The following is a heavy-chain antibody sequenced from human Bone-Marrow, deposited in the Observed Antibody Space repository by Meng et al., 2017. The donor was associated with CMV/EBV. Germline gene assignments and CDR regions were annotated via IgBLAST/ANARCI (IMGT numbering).Heavy chain of an antibody. CDR1: GFTFSSYG. V-gene: IGHV3-30*02. CDR3: AREGGKYYYDSSGIDY. D-gene: IGHD3-22*01. CDR2: IRYDGSNK. Sequence: GESLKISCAASGFTFSSYGMHWVRQAPGKGLEWVAFIRYDGSNKYYADSVKGRFTISRDNSKNTLYLQMNSLRAEDTAVYYCAREGGKYYYDSSGIDYSGQGTLVTVSS. J-gene: IGHJ4*02.